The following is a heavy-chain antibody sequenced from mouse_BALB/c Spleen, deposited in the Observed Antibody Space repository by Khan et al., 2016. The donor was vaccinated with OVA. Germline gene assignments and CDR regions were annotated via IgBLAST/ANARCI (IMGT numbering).Heavy chain of an antibody. J-gene: IGHJ4*01. CDR2: IWGGGGT. Sequence: VQLKESGPGLVAPSQSLSITCTVSGFSLSRYNIHWVRQPPGKGLEWLGMIWGGGGTDYNSTLKSRLNISKDNSKSQVFLDLNSLQADDTAMYYCARAYYRSDGYYAMDYWGQGTSGTVSS. D-gene: IGHD2-14*01. V-gene: IGHV2-6-4*01. CDR3: ARAYYRSDGYYAMDY. CDR1: GFSLSRYN.